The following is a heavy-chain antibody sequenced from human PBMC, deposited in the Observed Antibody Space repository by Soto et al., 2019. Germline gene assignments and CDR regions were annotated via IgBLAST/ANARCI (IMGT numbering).Heavy chain of an antibody. Sequence: GGSVRLSCAASGFTFSISSMNWVRQAPGKGLEWVSSISGTSDYISYADSVKGRFTISRDNAKNSLYLQMDSLRAEDTAVYFCARAPSYYGSGSYYYFDYWGQGALVTVSS. V-gene: IGHV3-21*01. J-gene: IGHJ4*02. CDR1: GFTFSISS. D-gene: IGHD3-10*01. CDR3: ARAPSYYGSGSYYYFDY. CDR2: ISGTSDYI.